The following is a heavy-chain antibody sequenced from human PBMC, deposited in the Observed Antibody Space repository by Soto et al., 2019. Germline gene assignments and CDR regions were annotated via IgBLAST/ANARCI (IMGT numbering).Heavy chain of an antibody. Sequence: PSETLSLTCTVSGGSISSGDYYWSWIRQPPGKGLEWIGYIYYSGSTYYNPSLKSRVTISVDTSKNQFSLKLSSATAADTAVYYCARIYCSSTSCYFSDNWFDPWGQGTLVTVSS. J-gene: IGHJ5*02. V-gene: IGHV4-30-4*01. CDR1: GGSISSGDYY. CDR2: IYYSGST. CDR3: ARIYCSSTSCYFSDNWFDP. D-gene: IGHD2-2*01.